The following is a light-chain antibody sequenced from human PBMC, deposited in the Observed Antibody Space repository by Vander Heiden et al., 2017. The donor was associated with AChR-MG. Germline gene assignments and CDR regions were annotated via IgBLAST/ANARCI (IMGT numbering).Light chain of an antibody. CDR1: PSNIGNNY. CDR2: END. Sequence: QSVLTQPPSVSAAPGPQVTISRSGLPSNIGNNYVSWYQQLPGRAPRLVIYENDRRPSGIPDRFTGSKSGTSATLGITGLQTGDEADYYCGTWDNSLSGEWLFGGGTKLTVL. J-gene: IGLJ2*01. V-gene: IGLV1-51*02. CDR3: GTWDNSLSGEWL.